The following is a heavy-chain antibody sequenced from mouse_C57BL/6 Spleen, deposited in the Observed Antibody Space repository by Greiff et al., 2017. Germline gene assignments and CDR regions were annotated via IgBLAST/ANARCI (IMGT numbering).Heavy chain of an antibody. Sequence: EVQGVESGGGLVKPGGSLKLSCAASGFTFSSYAMSWVRQTPEKRLEWVATISDGGSYTYYPDNVKGRFTIYSDNAKNTLYLQMSNLKSEDTARYYGARDRSYYPYYFDYWGQGTTRTVSS. V-gene: IGHV5-4*01. CDR2: ISDGGSYT. CDR3: ARDRSYYPYYFDY. D-gene: IGHD2-1*01. CDR1: GFTFSSYA. J-gene: IGHJ2*01.